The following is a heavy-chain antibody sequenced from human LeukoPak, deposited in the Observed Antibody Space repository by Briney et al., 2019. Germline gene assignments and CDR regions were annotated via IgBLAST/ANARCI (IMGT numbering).Heavy chain of an antibody. CDR2: ISAYNGNT. CDR3: ARDYCSGGSCYFAY. D-gene: IGHD2-15*01. J-gene: IGHJ4*02. Sequence: ASVKVSCKASGYTFTSYGISWVRQAPGQGLEWMGWISAYNGNTNYAQKLQGRVTMTTDTSTSTAYMELRSLRSDDTAVYYCARDYCSGGSCYFAYWGQGTLVTVSS. V-gene: IGHV1-18*01. CDR1: GYTFTSYG.